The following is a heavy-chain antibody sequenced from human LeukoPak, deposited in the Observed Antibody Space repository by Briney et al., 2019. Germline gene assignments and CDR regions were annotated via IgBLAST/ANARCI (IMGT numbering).Heavy chain of an antibody. V-gene: IGHV3-23*01. Sequence: GGTLRLSCAASGFTFSSYGMSWVRQAPGKGLEWVSVISGSGGSTYYADSVKGRFTISRDNSKNTLFLQMNSLRAEDTAVYYCAKRQFGDGYNFDYWGQGTLVTVSS. D-gene: IGHD5-24*01. CDR1: GFTFSSYG. CDR2: ISGSGGST. J-gene: IGHJ4*02. CDR3: AKRQFGDGYNFDY.